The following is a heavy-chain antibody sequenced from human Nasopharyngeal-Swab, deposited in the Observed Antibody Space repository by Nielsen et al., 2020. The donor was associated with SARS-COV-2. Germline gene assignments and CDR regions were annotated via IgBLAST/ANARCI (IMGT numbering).Heavy chain of an antibody. CDR1: CFIFSASA. CDR2: IGDKDHNYAT. J-gene: IGHJ4*02. Sequence: GESLKISCAASCFIFSASAIHWVRQASGKGLEWVGRIGDKDHNYATTYGASVQGRFTISRDDSKNTAFLQMDSLKTEDTALYYCTTDFYFDYWGRGTLVTVSS. V-gene: IGHV3-73*01. CDR3: TTDFYFDY.